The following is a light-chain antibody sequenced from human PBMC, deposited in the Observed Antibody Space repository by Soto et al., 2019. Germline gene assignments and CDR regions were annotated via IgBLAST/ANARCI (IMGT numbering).Light chain of an antibody. V-gene: IGKV1-5*03. Sequence: DIQMSQSPSTLSGSVGDRVTITCRASRTISIWLAWYHQKPGKAPKLLIYKASTLKSGVPSRFSGSGSGTEFTLTISSLQPDDFATYYCQHYNSYSEAFGQGTMVDIK. CDR1: RTISIW. J-gene: IGKJ1*01. CDR3: QHYNSYSEA. CDR2: KAS.